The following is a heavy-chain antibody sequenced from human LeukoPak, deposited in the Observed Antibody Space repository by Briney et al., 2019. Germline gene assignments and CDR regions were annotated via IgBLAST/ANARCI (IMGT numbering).Heavy chain of an antibody. D-gene: IGHD4-11*01. CDR1: GGSISSSSYY. CDR3: ARRSNPLGWYFDL. Sequence: KPSETLSLTCTVSGGSISSSSYYWGWIRQPPGKGLEWIGSTYYSGSTYYNPSLKSRVTISVDTSKNQFSLKLSSVTAADTAVYYCARRSNPLGWYFDLWGRGTLVTVSS. CDR2: TYYSGST. V-gene: IGHV4-39*01. J-gene: IGHJ2*01.